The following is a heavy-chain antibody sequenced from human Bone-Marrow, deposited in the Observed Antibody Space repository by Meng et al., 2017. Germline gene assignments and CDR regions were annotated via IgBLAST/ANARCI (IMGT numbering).Heavy chain of an antibody. CDR3: AKVRWELPLFD. CDR1: GFTFSSYV. J-gene: IGHJ4*02. Sequence: GESLKISCAASGFTFSSYVMSWVRQAPGKGLEWVSAISGSGGSTYYADSVKGRFTISRDNSKNTLYLQMNSLRAEDTAVYYCAKVRWELPLFDWGQGTLVTVSS. D-gene: IGHD1-26*01. CDR2: ISGSGGST. V-gene: IGHV3-23*01.